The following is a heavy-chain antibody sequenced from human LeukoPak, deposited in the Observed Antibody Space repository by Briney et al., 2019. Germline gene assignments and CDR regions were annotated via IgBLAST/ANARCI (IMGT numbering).Heavy chain of an antibody. J-gene: IGHJ4*02. D-gene: IGHD1-7*01. CDR2: IYYSGST. V-gene: IGHV4-31*03. CDR3: AKGGTTDHFDY. Sequence: PSQTLSLTCTVSGGSIRSGGYYWSWIRQPPGKGLEWIGYIYYSGSTYYNPSLKSRVTISVDTSKIQFSLKLSSVTAADTAVYYCAKGGTTDHFDYWGQGTLVTVSS. CDR1: GGSIRSGGYY.